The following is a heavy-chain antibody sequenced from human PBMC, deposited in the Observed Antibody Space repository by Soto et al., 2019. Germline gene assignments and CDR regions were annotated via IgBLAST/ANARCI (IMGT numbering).Heavy chain of an antibody. V-gene: IGHV3-73*01. D-gene: IGHD6-13*01. Sequence: GGSLRLSCAASGFTFSGSAMHWVRQASGKGLEWVGRIRSKANSYATAYAASVKGRFTISRDDSKNTAYLQTNSLKTEDTAVYYCTIRSGYLAAATDYWGQGTLVTVSS. CDR1: GFTFSGSA. CDR2: IRSKANSYAT. J-gene: IGHJ4*02. CDR3: TIRSGYLAAATDY.